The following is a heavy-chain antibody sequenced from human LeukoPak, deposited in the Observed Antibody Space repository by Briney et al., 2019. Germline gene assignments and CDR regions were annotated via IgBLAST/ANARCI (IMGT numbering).Heavy chain of an antibody. Sequence: ASVKVSCKASGYTFTGYYMHWVRQAPGQGLEWMGWISAYNGNTNYAQKLQGRVTMTTDTSTSTAYMELRSLRSDDTAVYYCARPGGSGSYYKSAFDIWGQGTMVTVSS. J-gene: IGHJ3*02. CDR1: GYTFTGYY. V-gene: IGHV1-18*04. CDR3: ARPGGSGSYYKSAFDI. CDR2: ISAYNGNT. D-gene: IGHD3-10*01.